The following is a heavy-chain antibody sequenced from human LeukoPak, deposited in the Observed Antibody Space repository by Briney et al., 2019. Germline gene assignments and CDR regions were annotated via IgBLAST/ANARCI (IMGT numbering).Heavy chain of an antibody. Sequence: GASVKVSCKASGYTFTGYYMHWVRQAPGQGLEWMGWINPNSGGTNYAQKFQGRVTMARDTSVNTVYMELSSLKSDDTAVYYCARVGYYYGAGSHFKALDSWGQGTLVIVSS. CDR2: INPNSGGT. V-gene: IGHV1-2*02. CDR1: GYTFTGYY. J-gene: IGHJ4*02. D-gene: IGHD3-10*01. CDR3: ARVGYYYGAGSHFKALDS.